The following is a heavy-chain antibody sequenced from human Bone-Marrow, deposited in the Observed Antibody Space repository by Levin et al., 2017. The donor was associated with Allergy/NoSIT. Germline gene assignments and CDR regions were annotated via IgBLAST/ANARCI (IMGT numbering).Heavy chain of an antibody. CDR1: GGSFSNSA. CDR2: IIPMFKRA. V-gene: IGHV1-69*13. D-gene: IGHD5/OR15-5a*01. J-gene: IGHJ4*02. CDR3: ARGRSVLPNFHY. Sequence: GASVKVSCRTSGGSFSNSAINWLRQAPGQGLEWMGAIIPMFKRADFAAKFQARVTITADESSSTAYMELSSLQLDDTAVYYCARGRSVLPNFHYWGQGTLITVSS.